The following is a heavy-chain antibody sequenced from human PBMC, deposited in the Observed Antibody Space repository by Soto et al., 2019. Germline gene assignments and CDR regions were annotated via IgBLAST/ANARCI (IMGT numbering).Heavy chain of an antibody. V-gene: IGHV5-51*01. CDR1: GYNFAGYW. CDR2: IYPSDSDT. Sequence: GESLKISCNGSGYNFAGYWIAWVRQMPGKGLELMGIIYPSDSDTRYRPSFQGQVTISADKSISSAYLQWSSLRASDTAMYYRARGGVSTRTFDYWGQGTQVTVYS. CDR3: ARGGVSTRTFDY. D-gene: IGHD3-3*01. J-gene: IGHJ4*02.